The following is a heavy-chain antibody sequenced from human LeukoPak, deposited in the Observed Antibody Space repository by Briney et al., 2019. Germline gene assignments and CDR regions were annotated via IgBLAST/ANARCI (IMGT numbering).Heavy chain of an antibody. Sequence: GGSLRLSCAASGFTSSTAWMSWVRQAPGKGLEWVSVLTGDGNTYYADSVKGRFTNSRDNAKNSLYLQMNSLRAEDTAVYYCARDATRGGDNDYWGQGTRVIVSS. CDR2: LTGDGNT. CDR1: GFTSSTAW. D-gene: IGHD2-21*02. CDR3: ARDATRGGDNDY. J-gene: IGHJ4*02. V-gene: IGHV3-66*01.